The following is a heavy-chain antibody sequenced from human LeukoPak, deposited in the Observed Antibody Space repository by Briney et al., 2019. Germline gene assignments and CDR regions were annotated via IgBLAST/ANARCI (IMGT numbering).Heavy chain of an antibody. CDR3: ARQVVPAAILGYYSDY. Sequence: SETLSLTCTVSGGSISSYYWSWIRQPAGKGLEWIGRIYTSGSTNYNPSLKSRVTMSVDTSKNQFSLKLSSVTAADTAVYYCARQVVPAAILGYYSDYWGQGTLVTVSS. CDR1: GGSISSYY. CDR2: IYTSGST. V-gene: IGHV4-4*07. D-gene: IGHD2-2*02. J-gene: IGHJ4*02.